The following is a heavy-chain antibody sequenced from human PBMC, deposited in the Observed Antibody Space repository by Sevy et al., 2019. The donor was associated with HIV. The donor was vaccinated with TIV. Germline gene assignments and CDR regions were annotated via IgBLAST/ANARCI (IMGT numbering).Heavy chain of an antibody. J-gene: IGHJ4*02. V-gene: IGHV4-61*02. CDR2: FHTSGFT. D-gene: IGHD6-19*01. CDR3: VAFTDGYSSGY. CDR1: SASVSSDNYY. Sequence: SETLSLTCTVSSASVSSDNYYWSWIRQPAGKGLEGIRQPAGKGLEWVGRFHTSGFTNYNSSLESQVTVSLDTSKNQFSLRLISVTAADTAVYYCVAFTDGYSSGYWGRGTLVTVSS.